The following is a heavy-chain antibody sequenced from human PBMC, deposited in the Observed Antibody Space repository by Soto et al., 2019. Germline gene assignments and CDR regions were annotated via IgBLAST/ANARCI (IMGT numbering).Heavy chain of an antibody. CDR2: IFYSGST. D-gene: IGHD1-7*01. CDR3: ARDWGLNRNYVLYYYYGMDV. V-gene: IGHV4-61*01. Sequence: QVQLQESGPGLVKPSETLSLTCTVSGGPVSIGSSYWSWIRQPPGKGLEWIGYIFYSGSTNYNPSLKSRVTISVDTSKNHYSLKLSSVTSADTAEYYCARDWGLNRNYVLYYYYGMDVWGQGTKVTV. CDR1: GGPVSIGSSY. J-gene: IGHJ6*01.